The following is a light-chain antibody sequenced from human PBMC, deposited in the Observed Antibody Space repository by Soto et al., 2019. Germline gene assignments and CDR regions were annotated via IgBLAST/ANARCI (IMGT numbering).Light chain of an antibody. CDR1: SSDVGGYDF. CDR3: TSYAGSNHLL. V-gene: IGLV2-8*01. CDR2: EVT. J-gene: IGLJ2*01. Sequence: QSALTQPPSASGSPGQSVTISCTGTSSDVGGYDFVSWYQQHPGKAPKLMSYEVTKRRSGVPDRFSGSKSGNTASLTVSGLRAEDEGDYYCTSYAGSNHLLLGGGTKLTVL.